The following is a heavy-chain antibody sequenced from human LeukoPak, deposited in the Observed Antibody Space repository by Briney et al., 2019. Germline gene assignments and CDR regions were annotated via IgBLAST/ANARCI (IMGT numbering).Heavy chain of an antibody. CDR3: AVTSVPNWFDP. D-gene: IGHD4-11*01. V-gene: IGHV3-23*01. CDR1: GFTFSSYA. CDR2: ISGSGGST. J-gene: IGHJ5*02. Sequence: GGSLRLSCAAPGFTFSSYAMSWVRQAPGKGLEWVSAISGSGGSTYYADSVKGRFTISRDNSKNTLYLQMNSLRAEDTAVYYCAVTSVPNWFDPWGQGTLVTVSS.